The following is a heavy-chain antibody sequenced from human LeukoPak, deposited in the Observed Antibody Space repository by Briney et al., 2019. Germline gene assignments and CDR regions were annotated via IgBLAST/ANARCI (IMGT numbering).Heavy chain of an antibody. V-gene: IGHV3-11*05. J-gene: IGHJ6*02. CDR3: ARDYDYGDSDYYFYGMDV. CDR2: ISSSSSYT. Sequence: MAGGSLRLSCAASGFTSSDYYMSWIRQAPGKGLEWVSYISSSSSYTNYADSARGRFTISRDNAKKSLYLQMNSLRAEDTAVYYCARDYDYGDSDYYFYGMDVWGQGTTVTVSS. D-gene: IGHD4-17*01. CDR1: GFTSSDYY.